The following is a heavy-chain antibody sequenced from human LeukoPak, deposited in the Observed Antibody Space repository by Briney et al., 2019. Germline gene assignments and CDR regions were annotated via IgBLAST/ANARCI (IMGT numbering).Heavy chain of an antibody. V-gene: IGHV3-7*01. CDR1: GFTLSGYW. D-gene: IGHD6-13*01. CDR2: IKQDAGEI. Sequence: GGSLRLSCVASGFTLSGYWMSWVRQLPGKGLEWVANIKQDAGEIRYVDSVKGRFTISRDNAKNSVYLQMNSLRAEDTGLYYCARLGSSWDFFDFWGQGTLVTVS. CDR3: ARLGSSWDFFDF. J-gene: IGHJ4*02.